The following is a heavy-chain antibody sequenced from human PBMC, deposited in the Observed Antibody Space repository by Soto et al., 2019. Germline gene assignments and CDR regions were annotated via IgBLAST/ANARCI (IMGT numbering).Heavy chain of an antibody. Sequence: ASVKVSCKASGYTFTSYDIDWVRQATGQGLEWMGWMNPNSGNTGYAQKFQGRVTMTRNTSISTAYMELSSLRSEDTAVYYCARAGPYYDFWSGSYYYYYGMGVWGQGTTVTV. CDR1: GYTFTSYD. D-gene: IGHD3-3*01. CDR2: MNPNSGNT. V-gene: IGHV1-8*01. J-gene: IGHJ6*02. CDR3: ARAGPYYDFWSGSYYYYYGMGV.